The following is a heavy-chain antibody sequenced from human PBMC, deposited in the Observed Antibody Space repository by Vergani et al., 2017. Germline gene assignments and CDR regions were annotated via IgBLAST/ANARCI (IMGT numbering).Heavy chain of an antibody. V-gene: IGHV3-48*01. Sequence: EVQLVESGGGLVQPGGSLRLSCAASGFTFSSSSMHWVRQAPGKGLEWVSAIRSAATNTYYADSVEGRFAISRDNAKTSLYLQMNSLRVEDTAVYYCAREGVPDAFDIWGQGTMVTGSS. CDR3: AREGVPDAFDI. CDR1: GFTFSSSS. CDR2: IRSAATNT. J-gene: IGHJ3*02. D-gene: IGHD4/OR15-4a*01.